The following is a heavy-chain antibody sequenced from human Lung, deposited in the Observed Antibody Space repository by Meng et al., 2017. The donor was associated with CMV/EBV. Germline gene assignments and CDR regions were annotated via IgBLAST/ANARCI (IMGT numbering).Heavy chain of an antibody. Sequence: QQSCPRLVMPPRTPSLTCVVSGGSISSSNWWSWVRQPPGKGLEWIGEIYHSGSTNYNPSLKSRVTISVDKSKNQFSLKLSSVTAADTAVYYCASFPPPGKQWLVTDYWGQGTLVTVSS. V-gene: IGHV4-4*03. CDR1: GGSISSSNW. CDR2: IYHSGST. CDR3: ASFPPPGKQWLVTDY. J-gene: IGHJ4*02. D-gene: IGHD6-19*01.